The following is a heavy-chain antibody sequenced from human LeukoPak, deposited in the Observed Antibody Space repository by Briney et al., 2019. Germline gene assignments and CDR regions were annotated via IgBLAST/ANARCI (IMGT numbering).Heavy chain of an antibody. D-gene: IGHD3-3*01. CDR2: INPNSGGT. Sequence: GASVKVSCKASGGTFSSYAISWVRQAPGQGLEWMGWINPNSGGTNYAQKFQGRVTMTRDTSISTAYMELSRLRSDDTAVYYCARDRITIFGVVADAFDIWGQGTMVTVSS. CDR3: ARDRITIFGVVADAFDI. V-gene: IGHV1-2*02. CDR1: GGTFSSYA. J-gene: IGHJ3*02.